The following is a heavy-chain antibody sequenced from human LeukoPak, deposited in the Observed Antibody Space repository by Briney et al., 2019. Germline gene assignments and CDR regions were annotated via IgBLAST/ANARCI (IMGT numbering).Heavy chain of an antibody. J-gene: IGHJ4*02. CDR1: GFTFSGQA. D-gene: IGHD5-18*01. CDR3: ANLHGYGY. Sequence: AGGSLRLSCAASGFTFSGQAMSWVRQAPGKGMEWVSGISDSGDSIYYADSVKGRFTVSRDNSKNTLHLQMNSLRVEDTAVYYCANLHGYGYWGQGILITVSS. V-gene: IGHV3-23*01. CDR2: ISDSGDSI.